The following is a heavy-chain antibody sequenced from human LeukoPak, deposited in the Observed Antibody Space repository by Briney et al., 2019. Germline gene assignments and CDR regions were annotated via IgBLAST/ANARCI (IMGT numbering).Heavy chain of an antibody. CDR3: ARRAGAYSHPYDY. CDR1: GFTFNSYG. V-gene: IGHV3-23*01. Sequence: GGSLRLSCAASGFTFNSYGMSWVRQAPGKGLEWVSGISNSGGSIYYADSVKGRFTISRDNSKNTLYLQMNSLRAEDTAVYYCARRAGAYSHPYDYWGQGTLVTVSS. J-gene: IGHJ4*02. D-gene: IGHD4/OR15-4a*01. CDR2: ISNSGGSI.